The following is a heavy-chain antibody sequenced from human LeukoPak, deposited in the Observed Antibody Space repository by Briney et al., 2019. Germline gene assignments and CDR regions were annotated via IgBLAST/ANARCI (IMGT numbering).Heavy chain of an antibody. Sequence: SETPSLTCTVSGGSISSYYWSWIRQPAGKGLEWIGRIYTSGSTNYNPSLKSRVAMSVDTSKNQFSLKLSSVTAADTAVYYCARGVTTYCGGDCYRGGAFDYWGQGTLVTVSS. J-gene: IGHJ4*02. CDR3: ARGVTTYCGGDCYRGGAFDY. CDR1: GGSISSYY. CDR2: IYTSGST. D-gene: IGHD2-21*02. V-gene: IGHV4-4*07.